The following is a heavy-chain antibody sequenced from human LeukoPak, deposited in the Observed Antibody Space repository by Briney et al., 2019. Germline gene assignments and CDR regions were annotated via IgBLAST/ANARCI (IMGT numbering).Heavy chain of an antibody. D-gene: IGHD6-13*01. CDR3: ARGYPGSSSWYPYYYYGMDV. Sequence: PSETLSLTCAVYGGSFSGYYWSWIRQPPGKGLEWIGEINHSGSTNYNPSLKSRVTISVDTPKNQFSLKLSSVTAADTAVYYCARGYPGSSSWYPYYYYGMDVWGQGATVTVSS. V-gene: IGHV4-34*01. CDR1: GGSFSGYY. CDR2: INHSGST. J-gene: IGHJ6*02.